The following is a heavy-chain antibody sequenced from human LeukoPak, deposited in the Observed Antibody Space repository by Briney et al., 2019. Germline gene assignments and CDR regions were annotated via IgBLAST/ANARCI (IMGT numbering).Heavy chain of an antibody. CDR1: GFNFGDYG. Sequence: GRSLRLSCVGSGFNFGDYGMDWVRQPPGRGLEWVSGITWNSGDIGYADFVKGRFTISRDNAKNSLYLQMNSLRPDDTALYYCVKDRARYCSTSDCYWTFDHWGRGTPVTVSS. V-gene: IGHV3-9*01. J-gene: IGHJ4*02. D-gene: IGHD2-21*02. CDR3: VKDRARYCSTSDCYWTFDH. CDR2: ITWNSGDI.